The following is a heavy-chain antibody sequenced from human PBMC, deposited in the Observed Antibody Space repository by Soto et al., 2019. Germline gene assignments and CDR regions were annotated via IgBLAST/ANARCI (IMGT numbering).Heavy chain of an antibody. V-gene: IGHV3-30-3*01. J-gene: IGHJ4*02. CDR3: ARDRGIAAAGMGVEY. CDR1: VFTFSSYA. CDR2: ISYDGSNK. D-gene: IGHD6-13*01. Sequence: VGSLRLSCAASVFTFSSYAMHCVRHSPGKGLEWVAVISYDGSNKYYADSVKGRFTISRDNSKNTLYLQMNSLRAEDTAVYYCARDRGIAAAGMGVEYWGQGTLVSVS.